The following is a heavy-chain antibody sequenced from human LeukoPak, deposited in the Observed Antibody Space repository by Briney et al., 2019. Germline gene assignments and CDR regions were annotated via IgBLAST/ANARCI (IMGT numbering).Heavy chain of an antibody. CDR3: AYPNYDSSGYYYGVDAFDI. V-gene: IGHV4-61*02. D-gene: IGHD3-22*01. Sequence: SQTLSLTCTVSGGSISSGSYYWSWIRQPAGKGLEWIGRIYTSGSTNYNPSLKSRVTISVDTSKNQFSLKLSSVTAADTAVYYCAYPNYDSSGYYYGVDAFDIWGQGTMVTVSS. J-gene: IGHJ3*02. CDR2: IYTSGST. CDR1: GGSISSGSYY.